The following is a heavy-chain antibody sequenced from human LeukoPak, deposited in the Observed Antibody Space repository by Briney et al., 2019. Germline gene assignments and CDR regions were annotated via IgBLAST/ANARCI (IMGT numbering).Heavy chain of an antibody. D-gene: IGHD6-19*01. CDR3: AKDSRETLAGTEDY. J-gene: IGHJ4*02. CDR1: GFPFSTYA. V-gene: IGHV3-23*01. CDR2: FTSSGYDT. Sequence: GGPLSLSFAASGFPFSTYAMSGVRQAPGKGLELVSSFTSSGYDTYYKDSVKGRFTISRDNSENTLYLQMNSLRPEDTAMYYCAKDSRETLAGTEDYWGRGTLVTVSS.